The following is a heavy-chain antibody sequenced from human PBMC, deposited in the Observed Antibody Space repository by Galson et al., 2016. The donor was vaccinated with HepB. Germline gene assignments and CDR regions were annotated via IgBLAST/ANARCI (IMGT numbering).Heavy chain of an antibody. V-gene: IGHV1-3*01. CDR1: GYIFTNYA. CDR2: INPDNGNA. J-gene: IGHJ4*02. D-gene: IGHD2-15*01. CDR3: ARDGGEQWILNY. Sequence: SVKVSCKASGYIFTNYALHWVRQAPGQRPEWMGLINPDNGNAKYSQTFQGRVTISRDASASTVYLEMGTLRFEDTAVYFCARDGGEQWILNYWGQGTLVTVSS.